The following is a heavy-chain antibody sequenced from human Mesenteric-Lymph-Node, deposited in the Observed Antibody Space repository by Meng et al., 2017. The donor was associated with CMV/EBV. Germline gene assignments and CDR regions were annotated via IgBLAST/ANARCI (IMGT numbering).Heavy chain of an antibody. Sequence: GESLKISCAASGFTFSSYEMNWVRQAPGKGLEWVSYISNSDGTTYYADSVEGRFTISRENDKNSLYLQMNSLRAEDTAVYYCARERGGLCSSTNCQETFDYWGQGTVVTVSS. D-gene: IGHD2-2*01. CDR1: GFTFSSYE. CDR2: ISNSDGTT. V-gene: IGHV3-48*03. CDR3: ARERGGLCSSTNCQETFDY. J-gene: IGHJ4*02.